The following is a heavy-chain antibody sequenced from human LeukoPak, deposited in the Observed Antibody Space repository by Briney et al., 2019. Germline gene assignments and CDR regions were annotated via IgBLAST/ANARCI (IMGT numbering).Heavy chain of an antibody. J-gene: IGHJ6*02. CDR2: ISGTSSNI. CDR3: AREHAYGDYGYGMDV. V-gene: IGHV3-48*04. D-gene: IGHD4-17*01. Sequence: GGSLRLSCTASGFTFSSLSMNWVRQAPGKGLEWVSYISGTSSNIYYADSVKGRFTISRDNAKNSLYLQMNSLRAEDTAVYYCAREHAYGDYGYGMDVWGQGTTVTVSS. CDR1: GFTFSSLS.